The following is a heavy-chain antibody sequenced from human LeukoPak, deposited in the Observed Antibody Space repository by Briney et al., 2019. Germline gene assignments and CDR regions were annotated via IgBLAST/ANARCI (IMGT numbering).Heavy chain of an antibody. Sequence: ASVKVSCKASGYTFTSYGISWVRQAPGQGLEWMGWISAYNGNTNYAQKLQGRVTMTTDTSTSTAYMELRSLRSDDTAVYYCARDYYYDSSGSRDAFDICAQGTMVNVSS. CDR1: GYTFTSYG. CDR3: ARDYYYDSSGSRDAFDI. V-gene: IGHV1-18*01. CDR2: ISAYNGNT. J-gene: IGHJ3*02. D-gene: IGHD3-22*01.